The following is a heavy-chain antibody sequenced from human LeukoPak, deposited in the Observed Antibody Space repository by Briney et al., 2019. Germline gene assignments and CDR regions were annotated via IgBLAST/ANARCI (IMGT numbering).Heavy chain of an antibody. D-gene: IGHD5-18*01. Sequence: GGSLRLSCAASGFTFSSDWMHWVRQAPGKGLVWVSRINTDGSSTSYADSVKGRFTISRDNAKNTLYLQMNSLRAEDTAVYYCARGGIQLWFYYYYYMDVWGKGTTVTVSS. V-gene: IGHV3-74*01. CDR3: ARGGIQLWFYYYYYMDV. CDR2: INTDGSST. CDR1: GFTFSSDW. J-gene: IGHJ6*03.